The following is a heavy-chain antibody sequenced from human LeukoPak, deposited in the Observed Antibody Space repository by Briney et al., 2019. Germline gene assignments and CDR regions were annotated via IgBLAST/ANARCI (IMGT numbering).Heavy chain of an antibody. CDR3: ARGESGYDSFYYYYYYMDV. D-gene: IGHD5-12*01. CDR2: IYYSGST. CDR1: GGSISSYY. Sequence: SETLSLTCIVSGGSISSYYWSWIRQPPGKGLEWIGYIYYSGSTNYNPSLKSRVTISVDTSKNQFSLKLSSVTAADTAVYYCARGESGYDSFYYYYYYMDVWGKGTTVTVSS. V-gene: IGHV4-59*01. J-gene: IGHJ6*03.